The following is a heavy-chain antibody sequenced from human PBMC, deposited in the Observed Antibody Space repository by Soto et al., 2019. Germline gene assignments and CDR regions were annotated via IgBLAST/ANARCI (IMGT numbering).Heavy chain of an antibody. V-gene: IGHV1-18*04. Sequence: VKVSCKASGYTFTSYGISWVRQAPGQGLEWMGWISAYNGNTNYAQKLQGRVTMTTDTSTSTAYMELRSLRSDDTAVYYCARDDYDILTGCFDYWGQGTLVTVSS. D-gene: IGHD3-9*01. CDR2: ISAYNGNT. CDR3: ARDDYDILTGCFDY. CDR1: GYTFTSYG. J-gene: IGHJ4*02.